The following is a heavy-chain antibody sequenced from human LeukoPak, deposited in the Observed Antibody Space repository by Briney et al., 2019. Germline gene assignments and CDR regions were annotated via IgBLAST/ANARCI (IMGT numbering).Heavy chain of an antibody. CDR2: ISSSLNYI. J-gene: IGHJ4*02. CDR3: ARDRDDILTGNMDY. V-gene: IGHV3-21*01. Sequence: PGGSLRLSCAASGFTFSSYSMNWVRQAPGKGLEWVSSISSSLNYIYYADSVKGRFTISRDNAKNSLYLQMNSLRAEDTAVYYCARDRDDILTGNMDYWGQGTLVTVSS. D-gene: IGHD3-9*01. CDR1: GFTFSSYS.